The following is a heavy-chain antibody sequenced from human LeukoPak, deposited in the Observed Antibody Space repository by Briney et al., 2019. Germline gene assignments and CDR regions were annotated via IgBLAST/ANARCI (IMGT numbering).Heavy chain of an antibody. CDR3: ARWGIVVVPAAMSHYYGMDV. V-gene: IGHV4-4*02. D-gene: IGHD2-2*01. Sequence: SETLSLTCAVSGGSISSSNWWSWVRQPPGKGLEWIGEIYHSGSTNYNPSLKSRVTISVDKSKNQFSLKLSSVTAADTAVYYCARWGIVVVPAAMSHYYGMDVWGQGTTVTVSS. J-gene: IGHJ6*02. CDR1: GGSISSSNW. CDR2: IYHSGST.